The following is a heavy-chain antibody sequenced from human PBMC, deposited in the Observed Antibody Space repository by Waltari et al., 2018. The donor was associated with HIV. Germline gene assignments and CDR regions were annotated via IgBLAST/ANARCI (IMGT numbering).Heavy chain of an antibody. CDR1: GYSFTRYP. V-gene: IGHV1-3*01. CDR2: INPDYGLT. CDR3: ARDEAASAPVDY. D-gene: IGHD2-2*01. J-gene: IGHJ4*02. Sequence: QVQLVQSGAEVKKPGASVKLSCKTSGYSFTRYPIHWVRQAPGQGLEWMGRINPDYGLTKHSQKFQGRITITRDTSAAIVYMELTSLRSEDTAIYYCARDEAASAPVDYWGQGTRVSVSS.